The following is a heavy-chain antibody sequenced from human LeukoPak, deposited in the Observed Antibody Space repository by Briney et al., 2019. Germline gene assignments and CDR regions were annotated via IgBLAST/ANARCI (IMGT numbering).Heavy chain of an antibody. J-gene: IGHJ4*02. CDR1: GGTFSSYA. CDR3: ARVGGYSYGYAY. Sequence: SVTVSCKASGGTFSSYAISWVRQAPGQGLEWMGGIIPIFGTANYAQKFQGRVTITADESTSTAYMELSSLRSEDTAVYYCARVGGYSYGYAYWGQGTLVTVSS. CDR2: IIPIFGTA. V-gene: IGHV1-69*13. D-gene: IGHD5-18*01.